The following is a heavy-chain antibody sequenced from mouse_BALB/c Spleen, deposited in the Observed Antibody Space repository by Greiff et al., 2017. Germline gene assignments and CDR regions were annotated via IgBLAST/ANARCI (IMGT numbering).Heavy chain of an antibody. Sequence: QVQLKESGAELAKPGASVKMSCKASGYTFTSYWMHWVKQRPGQGLEWIGYINPSTGYTEYNQKFKDKATLTADKSSSTAYMQLSSLTSEDSAVYYCARGEGYSYYYAMDYWGQGTSVTVSS. J-gene: IGHJ4*01. V-gene: IGHV1-7*01. CDR1: GYTFTSYW. D-gene: IGHD2-3*01. CDR3: ARGEGYSYYYAMDY. CDR2: INPSTGYT.